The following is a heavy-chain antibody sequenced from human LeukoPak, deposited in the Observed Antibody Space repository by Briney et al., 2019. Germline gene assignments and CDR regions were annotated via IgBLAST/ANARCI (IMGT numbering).Heavy chain of an antibody. Sequence: GASVKVSCKASGYTFTGYYMHRVRQAPGQGLEWMGWINPNSGGTNCAQKSQGRVTMTRDTSISTAYMELSRLRSDDTAVYYCAREGVHYSGSLFDYWGQGTLVTVSS. CDR3: AREGVHYSGSLFDY. D-gene: IGHD1-26*01. V-gene: IGHV1-2*02. CDR2: INPNSGGT. J-gene: IGHJ4*02. CDR1: GYTFTGYY.